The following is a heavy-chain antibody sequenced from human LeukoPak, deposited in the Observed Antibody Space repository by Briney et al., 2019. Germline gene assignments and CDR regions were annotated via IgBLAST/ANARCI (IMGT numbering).Heavy chain of an antibody. CDR2: IYYSGST. CDR3: ARDRFRDGYSTFDY. CDR1: GGSISSYY. J-gene: IGHJ4*02. V-gene: IGHV4-59*01. D-gene: IGHD5-24*01. Sequence: PSETLSLTCTVSGGSISSYYWRWIQQPPGKGLEWIGYIYYSGSTNYNPSLKSRVTISVDTSKNQFSLKLSSVTAADTAVYYCARDRFRDGYSTFDYWGQGTLVTVSS.